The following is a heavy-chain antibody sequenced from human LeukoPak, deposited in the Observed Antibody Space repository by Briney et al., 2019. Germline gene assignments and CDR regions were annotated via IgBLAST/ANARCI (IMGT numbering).Heavy chain of an antibody. D-gene: IGHD3-16*01. CDR3: ARVWGERGSDYFDY. J-gene: IGHJ4*02. CDR2: ISHDEKKT. CDR1: GFSFNSYA. V-gene: IGHV3-30*09. Sequence: PGGSLRLSCAASGFSFNSYAMHWVRQGPGKGLEWVAMISHDEKKTNYADSVKGRFAISRDNSKSTLYLHMNSLRLEDSAVYYCARVWGERGSDYFDYWGQGTLVTVSS.